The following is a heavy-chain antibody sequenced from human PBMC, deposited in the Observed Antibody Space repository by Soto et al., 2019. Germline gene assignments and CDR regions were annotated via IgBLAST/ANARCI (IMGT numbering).Heavy chain of an antibody. CDR2: INSDGSST. D-gene: IGHD6-13*01. J-gene: IGHJ5*02. CDR1: GFTFSSYW. CDR3: ARPRSQRDSSSWYSLQKWFEP. Sequence: PGGPLRLAFSASGFTFSSYWMHWVRQTPGKGLVWVSRINSDGSSTSYADSVKGRFTISRDNAKNTLYLQMNSLRAEDTAVYYCARPRSQRDSSSWYSLQKWFEPWGQGTLVNVSS. V-gene: IGHV3-74*01.